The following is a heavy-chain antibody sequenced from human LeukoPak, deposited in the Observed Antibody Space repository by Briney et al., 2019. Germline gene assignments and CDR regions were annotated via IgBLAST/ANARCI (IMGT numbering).Heavy chain of an antibody. J-gene: IGHJ4*02. CDR1: GGSMSNYY. V-gene: IGHV4-59*01. CDR3: ARGQSGYSYGYYFDD. Sequence: PSETLSLTCTVSGGSMSNYYWSWIRQPPGKGLEWIGYIYYSGSTNYNPSLKSRVTISVDTSKNQCSLKLSSVTAADTAVYYCARGQSGYSYGYYFDDWGQGTLVTVSS. CDR2: IYYSGST. D-gene: IGHD5-18*01.